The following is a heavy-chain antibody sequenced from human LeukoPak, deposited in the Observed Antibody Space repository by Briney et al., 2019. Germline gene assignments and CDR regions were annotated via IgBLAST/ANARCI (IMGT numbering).Heavy chain of an antibody. Sequence: GGSLRLSCAASGFTFSSYWMSWVRQAPGKGLEWLANIKQDGSEKYYVDSVKGRFTISRDNAKNSLYLQMNSLRAEDTAVYYCARDIVATPSGGFDYWGQGTLVTVSS. CDR2: IKQDGSEK. CDR1: GFTFSSYW. J-gene: IGHJ4*02. D-gene: IGHD5-12*01. V-gene: IGHV3-7*01. CDR3: ARDIVATPSGGFDY.